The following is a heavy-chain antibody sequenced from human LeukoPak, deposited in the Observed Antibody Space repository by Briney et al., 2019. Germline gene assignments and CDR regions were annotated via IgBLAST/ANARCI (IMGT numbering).Heavy chain of an antibody. V-gene: IGHV3-48*03. Sequence: GGSLRLSCAASGFTFSSYEMNWVRQAPGKGLEWVSYISSSGSTIYYADSVKGRFTISRDNAKNSLYLQMSSLRAEDTALYYCAREETRITMLRGVTYFEYWGQGTLVTVSS. CDR3: AREETRITMLRGVTYFEY. J-gene: IGHJ4*02. CDR2: ISSSGSTI. CDR1: GFTFSSYE. D-gene: IGHD3-10*01.